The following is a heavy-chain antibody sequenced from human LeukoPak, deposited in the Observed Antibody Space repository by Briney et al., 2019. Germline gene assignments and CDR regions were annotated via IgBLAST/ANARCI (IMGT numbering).Heavy chain of an antibody. CDR1: GGSISSYY. D-gene: IGHD3-22*01. V-gene: IGHV4-59*01. CDR3: ARAGSSYYHDSIGYFDL. Sequence: KPSETLSLTCTVSGGSISSYYWSWIRQPPGKGLEWIGYIYYSGSTNYNPSLKSRVTISVDTSKNQFSLKLSSVTAADTAVYYCARAGSSYYHDSIGYFDLWGRGTLVTVSS. J-gene: IGHJ2*01. CDR2: IYYSGST.